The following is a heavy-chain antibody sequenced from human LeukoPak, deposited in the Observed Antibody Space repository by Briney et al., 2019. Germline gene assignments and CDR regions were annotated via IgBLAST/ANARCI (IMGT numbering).Heavy chain of an antibody. CDR1: GDSVSSNSAP. D-gene: IGHD1-26*01. J-gene: IGHJ5*02. CDR3: ARDPDSSYEWGPFDP. CDR2: TYYRSTWNS. Sequence: SQTLSLTCSISGDSVSSNSAPWNWIRQSPSRGLEWLGRTYYRSTWNSDYAISVKSRITISPDTSRNQFSLHLNSVTPEDTAVYYCARDPDSSYEWGPFDPWGQGTLVTVSS. V-gene: IGHV6-1*01.